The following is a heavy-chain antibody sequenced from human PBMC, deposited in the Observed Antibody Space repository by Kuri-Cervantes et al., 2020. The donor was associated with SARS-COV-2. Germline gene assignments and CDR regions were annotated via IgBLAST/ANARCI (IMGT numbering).Heavy chain of an antibody. Sequence: ASVKVSCKASGYTFTSYGISWVRQAPGQGLEWMGWISAYNGNTNYAQKFQGRVTMTEDTSTDTAYMELSSLRSEDTAVYYCAREYDQKCSSYGYWGQGTLVTVSS. CDR3: AREYDQKCSSYGY. CDR1: GYTFTSYG. J-gene: IGHJ4*02. D-gene: IGHD6-6*01. CDR2: ISAYNGNT. V-gene: IGHV1-18*01.